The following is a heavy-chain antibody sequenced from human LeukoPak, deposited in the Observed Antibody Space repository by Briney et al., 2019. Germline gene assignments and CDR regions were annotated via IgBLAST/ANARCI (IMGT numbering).Heavy chain of an antibody. CDR3: ARDSSSWYFDL. J-gene: IGHJ2*01. CDR1: GYTFTSYA. V-gene: IGHV1-3*01. CDR2: INAGNGNT. D-gene: IGHD6-13*01. Sequence: AASVKVSCKASGYTFTSYAMHWVRQAPGQRLEWMGWINAGNGNTKYSQTFQGRVTITRDTSASTAYMELSSLRSEDTAVYYCARDSSSWYFDLWGRGTLVTVSS.